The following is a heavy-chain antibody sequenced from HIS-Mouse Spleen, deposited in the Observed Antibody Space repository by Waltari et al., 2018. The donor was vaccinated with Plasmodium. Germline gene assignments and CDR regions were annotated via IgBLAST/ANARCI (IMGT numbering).Heavy chain of an antibody. CDR1: GGSFSGYY. D-gene: IGHD2-15*01. V-gene: IGHV4-34*01. CDR2: INHSGST. Sequence: QVQLQQWGAGLLKPSETLSLTCAVYGGSFSGYYWSWIRQPPGKGLEWIGEINHSGSTNDNPSLKSRVTISVDTSKSQFALKLSSVTAADTAVYYCARLVVVASKDSYWGQGTLVTVSS. J-gene: IGHJ4*02. CDR3: ARLVVVASKDSY.